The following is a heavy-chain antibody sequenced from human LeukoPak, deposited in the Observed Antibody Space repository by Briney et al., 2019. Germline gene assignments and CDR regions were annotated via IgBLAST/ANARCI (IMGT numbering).Heavy chain of an antibody. D-gene: IGHD3-22*01. J-gene: IGHJ4*02. Sequence: GGSLRLSCVASGFTFTDYFMSWVRQAPGKGLGWVASIKHNGGEKYYVDSVKGRFTISRDNAKNSLYLEMSSLRVEDTAVYYCARDRGWRTSGYYLYHFDYWGQGTLVTFAS. CDR2: IKHNGGEK. V-gene: IGHV3-7*01. CDR3: ARDRGWRTSGYYLYHFDY. CDR1: GFTFTDYF.